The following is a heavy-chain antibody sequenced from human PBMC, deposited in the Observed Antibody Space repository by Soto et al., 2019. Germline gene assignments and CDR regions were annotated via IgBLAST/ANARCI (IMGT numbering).Heavy chain of an antibody. D-gene: IGHD3-10*01. J-gene: IGHJ4*02. CDR3: ARLPMV. V-gene: IGHV4-30-2*01. CDR1: GGSISSGGYS. Sequence: SETLSLTCAVSGGSISSGGYSWSWIRQPPGKGLEWIGYIYHSGSTYYNPSLKSRVTISEDRSKNQFSLKLSSVTAADTAVYYCARLPMVWGQGILVTVSS. CDR2: IYHSGST.